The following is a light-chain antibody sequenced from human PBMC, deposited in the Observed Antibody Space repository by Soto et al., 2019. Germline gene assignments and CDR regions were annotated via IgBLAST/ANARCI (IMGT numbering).Light chain of an antibody. J-gene: IGKJ1*01. CDR1: QSISSS. CDR3: QQYNNLPKT. V-gene: IGKV3-15*01. Sequence: EIVMTQSPATLSVSPGERATLSCRASQSISSSLAWYQQRPGQAPSLLIYGTTTRAAGVPSRFSGSGSGAEFTLTISSLQSEDFAFHYCQQYNNLPKTFGQGTKVEIK. CDR2: GTT.